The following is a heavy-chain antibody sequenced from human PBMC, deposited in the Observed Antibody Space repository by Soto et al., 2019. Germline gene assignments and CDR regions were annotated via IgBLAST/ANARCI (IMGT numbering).Heavy chain of an antibody. CDR3: ARDLLSVATISDY. CDR2: IYSGGST. V-gene: IGHV3-66*01. J-gene: IGHJ4*02. Sequence: GGSLRLSCAASGFTVSSNYMSWVRQAPGKGLEWVSVIYSGGSTYYADSVKGRFTISRDNSKNTLYLQMNSLRAEDTAVYYCARDLLSVATISDYWGQGTLVTVSS. CDR1: GFTVSSNY. D-gene: IGHD5-12*01.